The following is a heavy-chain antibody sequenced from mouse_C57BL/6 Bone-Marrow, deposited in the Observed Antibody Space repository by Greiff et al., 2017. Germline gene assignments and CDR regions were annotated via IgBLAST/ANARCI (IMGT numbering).Heavy chain of an antibody. J-gene: IGHJ2*01. CDR1: GYTFTSYW. CDR3: AREKGGYFDY. CDR2: IHPNSGST. Sequence: QVQLKPPGAELVKPGASVKLSCKASGYTFTSYWMHWVKQRTGQGLEWIGMIHPNSGSTNYNEKFKSKATLTVDKSSSTAYIQLSSLTSEDSAVYYCAREKGGYFDYWGQGTTLTVSS. V-gene: IGHV1-64*01.